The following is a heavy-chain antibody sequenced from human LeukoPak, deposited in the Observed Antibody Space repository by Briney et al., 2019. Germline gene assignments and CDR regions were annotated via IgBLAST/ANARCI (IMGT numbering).Heavy chain of an antibody. V-gene: IGHV3-21*01. CDR2: ISSSSSYI. Sequence: PGGSLRLSCAASGFTFSSYSMNWVRQPPGKGLEWVSSISSSSSYIYYADSVKGRFTISRDNAKNSLYLQMNSLRAEDTAVYYCARESQGYCSSTSCYALGAFDIWGQGTMVTVSS. J-gene: IGHJ3*02. CDR1: GFTFSSYS. CDR3: ARESQGYCSSTSCYALGAFDI. D-gene: IGHD2-2*01.